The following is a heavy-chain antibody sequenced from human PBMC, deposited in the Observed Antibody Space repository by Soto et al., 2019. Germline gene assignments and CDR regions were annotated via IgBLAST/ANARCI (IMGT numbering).Heavy chain of an antibody. D-gene: IGHD2-2*01. CDR2: IYSGGST. J-gene: IGHJ3*02. CDR1: GVTVSSNY. V-gene: IGHV3-66*01. CDR3: ARERYCSSTSCHLDAFDI. Sequence: GGSLRLSCAASGVTVSSNYMSGVRKAPGKGLEWVSVIYSGGSTYYADSVKGRFTISRDNSKNTLYLQMNSLRAEDTAVYYCARERYCSSTSCHLDAFDIWGQGTMVTVSS.